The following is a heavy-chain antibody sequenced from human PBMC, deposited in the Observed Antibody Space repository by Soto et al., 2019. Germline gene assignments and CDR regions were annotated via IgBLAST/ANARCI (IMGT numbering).Heavy chain of an antibody. CDR1: GGSISSYY. Sequence: PSETLSLTCTVSGGSISSYYWSWIRQPPGKGLEWIGYIYYSGSTNYNPSLKSRVTISVDTSKNQFSLKLSSVTAADTAVYYCARLTLGYYDSSGYPDYWGQGTLVTVSS. V-gene: IGHV4-59*08. CDR3: ARLTLGYYDSSGYPDY. CDR2: IYYSGST. J-gene: IGHJ4*02. D-gene: IGHD3-22*01.